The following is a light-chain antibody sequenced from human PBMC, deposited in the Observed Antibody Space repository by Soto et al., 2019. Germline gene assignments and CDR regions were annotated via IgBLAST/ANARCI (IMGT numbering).Light chain of an antibody. J-gene: IGKJ2*01. CDR1: QNISSY. Sequence: DIPMTQSPSSLSASVGDRVTITCRASQNISSYLNWYQQEPGKAPNLLIYAASSLQSGVPSRFSGSGSGTDFTLTISSLQPEDFAAYYCQQSYSIPYTFGQGTKLEIK. CDR2: AAS. V-gene: IGKV1-39*01. CDR3: QQSYSIPYT.